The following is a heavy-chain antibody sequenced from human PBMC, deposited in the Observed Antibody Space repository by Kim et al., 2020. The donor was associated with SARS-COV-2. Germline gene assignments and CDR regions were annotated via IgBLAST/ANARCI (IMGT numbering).Heavy chain of an antibody. D-gene: IGHD1-1*01. CDR1: GASISSNLFH. Sequence: SETLSLTCTVSGASISSNLFHWGWIRQSPGRGLEWLGAVSYDGRAFHNPSLKTRVTITLDAPVDQFPLQLTSVTAADTAVYFCSATIQLDPVDYWGQG. J-gene: IGHJ4*02. CDR2: VSYDGRA. CDR3: SATIQLDPVDY. V-gene: IGHV4-39*01.